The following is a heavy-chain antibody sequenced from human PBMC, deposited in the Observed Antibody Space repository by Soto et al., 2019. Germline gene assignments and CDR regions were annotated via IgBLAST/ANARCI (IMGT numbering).Heavy chain of an antibody. J-gene: IGHJ4*02. Sequence: QVQLQESGQGLVKPSETLSLTCTVSGGSISSYYWSWIRQPPGKGLEWIGYIYYSGSTNYNPSLKSRVTISVDTSKNQFSLKLSSVTAADTAVYYCARGGSSSWYSGWGQGTLVTVSS. CDR1: GGSISSYY. D-gene: IGHD6-13*01. CDR2: IYYSGST. CDR3: ARGGSSSWYSG. V-gene: IGHV4-59*01.